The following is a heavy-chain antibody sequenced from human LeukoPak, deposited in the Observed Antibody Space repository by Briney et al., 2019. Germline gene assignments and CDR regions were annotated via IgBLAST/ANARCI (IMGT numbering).Heavy chain of an antibody. CDR2: ISSGSSSI. D-gene: IGHD4-11*01. J-gene: IGHJ6*03. V-gene: IGHV3-21*01. Sequence: GGSLRLSCAVSGFSLTAFGMNWVRQAPGKGLEWVSSISSGSSSIYYADSVKGRFTISRDNAKNSLYLQMISLRAEDTAVYYCARVTNYYYYMDVWGKGSSVTVSS. CDR3: ARVTNYYYYMDV. CDR1: GFSLTAFG.